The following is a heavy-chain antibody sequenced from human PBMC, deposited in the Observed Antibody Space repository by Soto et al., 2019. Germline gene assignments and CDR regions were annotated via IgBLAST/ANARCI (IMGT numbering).Heavy chain of an antibody. Sequence: SETLSLTCAVYGGSFSGYYWNWIRQPPGKGLEWIGEINHSGSTNYNPSLKSRVTISVDTSKNQFSLKLSSVTAADTAVYYCASNSSGSPSWFDPWGQGTLVTVSS. CDR3: ASNSSGSPSWFDP. CDR1: GGSFSGYY. CDR2: INHSGST. D-gene: IGHD3-10*01. V-gene: IGHV4-34*01. J-gene: IGHJ5*02.